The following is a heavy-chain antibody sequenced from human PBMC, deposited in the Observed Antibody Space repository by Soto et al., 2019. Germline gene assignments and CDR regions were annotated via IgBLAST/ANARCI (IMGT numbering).Heavy chain of an antibody. CDR2: IYPTGST. V-gene: IGHV4-4*07. Sequence: SETLSLTCTVSGDSFSNYYCNWVRKSAGKGLEWIGRIYPTGSTTYNPSLKSRLTMSVDTPKNQFSLRLTSMTAADTAVYYCAKGPAVGHYDFWSGYYLDSWGQGTLVTVSS. CDR3: AKGPAVGHYDFWSGYYLDS. D-gene: IGHD3-3*01. J-gene: IGHJ4*02. CDR1: GDSFSNYY.